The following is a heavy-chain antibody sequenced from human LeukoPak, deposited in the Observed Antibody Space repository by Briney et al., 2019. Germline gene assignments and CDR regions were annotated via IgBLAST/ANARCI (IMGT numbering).Heavy chain of an antibody. CDR3: ARQYDASPMVSGLDP. CDR1: GGSISSYY. CDR2: IYYSGST. V-gene: IGHV4-59*08. D-gene: IGHD3-16*01. Sequence: SETLSLTCTVSGGSISSYYWSWIRQPPGKGLEWIGYIYYSGSTNYNPSLKSRVTISVDTSKNQFSLKLSSVTAADTAVYYCARQYDASPMVSGLDPWGQGTLVTVSS. J-gene: IGHJ5*02.